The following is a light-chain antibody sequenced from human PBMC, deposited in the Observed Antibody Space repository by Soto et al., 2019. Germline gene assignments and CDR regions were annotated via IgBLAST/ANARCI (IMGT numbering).Light chain of an antibody. J-gene: IGLJ2*01. Sequence: QSVLTQPPSVSAAPGQKVTISCSGSSSNIGNNYVFWYQQLPETAPKLLIYDNNKRPSGIPDRFSGSKSGTSATLGITGLQTGDEADYYCGAWDDSLNAVVFGGGTKLTVL. CDR3: GAWDDSLNAVV. CDR1: SSNIGNNY. V-gene: IGLV1-51*01. CDR2: DNN.